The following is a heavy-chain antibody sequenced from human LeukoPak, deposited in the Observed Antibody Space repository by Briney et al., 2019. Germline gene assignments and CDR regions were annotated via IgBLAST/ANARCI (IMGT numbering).Heavy chain of an antibody. CDR1: GASISNRTYY. D-gene: IGHD1-26*01. V-gene: IGHV4-39*01. CDR3: ARHAYAEPPNY. Sequence: SETLSLTCTVSGASISNRTYYWGWIRQPPGKGLEWMASIYYTACSYYNPPLQSRVTISVDTSKNQFSLKLSSVTAADTAVYYCARHAYAEPPNYWGQGTVVTVSS. CDR2: IYYTACS. J-gene: IGHJ4*02.